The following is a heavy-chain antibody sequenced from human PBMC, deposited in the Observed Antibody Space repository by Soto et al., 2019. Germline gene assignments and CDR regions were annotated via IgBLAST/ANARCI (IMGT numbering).Heavy chain of an antibody. Sequence: SVKVSCKASGGTFSSYAISWVRQAPGQGLEWMGGIIPIFGTANYAQKFQGRVTITADESTSTAYMELSSLRSEDTAVYYCANRAVALRSYYFDYWGQGTLVTVSS. CDR1: GGTFSSYA. D-gene: IGHD2-15*01. V-gene: IGHV1-69*13. CDR2: IIPIFGTA. CDR3: ANRAVALRSYYFDY. J-gene: IGHJ4*02.